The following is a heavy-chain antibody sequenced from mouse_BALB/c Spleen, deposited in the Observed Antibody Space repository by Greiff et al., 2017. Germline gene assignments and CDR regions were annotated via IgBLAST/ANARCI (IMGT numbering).Heavy chain of an antibody. CDR3: TRKAGGYFDV. CDR1: GYTFTSYY. CDR2: INPSNGGT. V-gene: IGHV1S81*02. Sequence: QVQLKESGAELVKPGASVKLSCKASGYTFTSYYMYWVKQRPGQGLEWIGGINPSNGGTNFNEKFKSKATLTVDKSSSTAYMQLSSLTSEDSAVYYCTRKAGGYFDVWGAGTTVTVSS. J-gene: IGHJ1*01.